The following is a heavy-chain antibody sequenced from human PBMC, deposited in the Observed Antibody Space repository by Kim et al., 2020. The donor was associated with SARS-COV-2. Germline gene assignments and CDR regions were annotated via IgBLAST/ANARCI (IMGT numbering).Heavy chain of an antibody. CDR2: IYYSGST. Sequence: SETLSLTCTVSGGSISSYYWSWIRQPPGKGLEWIGYIYYSGSTNYNPSLKSRVTISVDTSKNQFSLKLSSVTAADTAVYYCARFLGWGSSLSLYYYYYYYMDVWGKGTTVTVSS. D-gene: IGHD6-6*01. CDR3: ARFLGWGSSLSLYYYYYYYMDV. CDR1: GGSISSYY. V-gene: IGHV4-59*01. J-gene: IGHJ6*03.